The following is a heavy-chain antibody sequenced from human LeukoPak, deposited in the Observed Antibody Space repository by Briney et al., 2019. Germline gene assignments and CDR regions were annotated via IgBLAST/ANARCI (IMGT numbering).Heavy chain of an antibody. V-gene: IGHV3-23*01. D-gene: IGHD3-10*01. J-gene: IGHJ4*02. CDR3: AKVRTYYYASGSYPPIDY. Sequence: GGSLRLSCAVSGFTFSSYVMSWVRQAPGKGLEWVSAISGSGGSTYYADSVKGRFTISRDNSKNTLYLQMNSLRAEDTAVYYCAKVRTYYYASGSYPPIDYWGQGTLVTVSS. CDR2: ISGSGGST. CDR1: GFTFSSYV.